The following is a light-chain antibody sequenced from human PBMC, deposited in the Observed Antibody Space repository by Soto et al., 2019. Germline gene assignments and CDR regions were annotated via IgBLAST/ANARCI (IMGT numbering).Light chain of an antibody. CDR3: QQYGRLPLS. Sequence: EILLTQSPGTLSLSPGDSATLSCRASQSLGNTFLAWYQQKSGQSPRLLIYGASDRATDIPDRFSGGGSGTDFTLTLSRLEPEDFAVYFCQQYGRLPLSFGGGTKVEMK. CDR2: GAS. V-gene: IGKV3-20*01. J-gene: IGKJ4*01. CDR1: QSLGNTF.